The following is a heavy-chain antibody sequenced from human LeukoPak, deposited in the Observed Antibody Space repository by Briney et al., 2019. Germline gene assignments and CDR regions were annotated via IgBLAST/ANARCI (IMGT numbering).Heavy chain of an antibody. V-gene: IGHV4-34*01. CDR2: INHSGST. Sequence: PSETLSLTCGVYGGPFSGYYWTWIRQPSGKGLEWIGEINHSGSTTYNPSLKSRVTISVDTSKNQFSLRLSSVTAADTAVYYCARMRGSWGGDYWGQGTLVTVSS. CDR3: ARMRGSWGGDY. J-gene: IGHJ4*02. D-gene: IGHD1-26*01. CDR1: GGPFSGYY.